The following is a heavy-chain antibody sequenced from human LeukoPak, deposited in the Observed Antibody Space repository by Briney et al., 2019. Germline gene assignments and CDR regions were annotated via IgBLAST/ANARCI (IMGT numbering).Heavy chain of an antibody. J-gene: IGHJ4*02. D-gene: IGHD3-22*01. Sequence: PGGSLRLSCAASGFTFSSYAMSCVRQAPGKGPEWVSTISIDGGRTYYADSVKGRFTISRDNSKNTLYLQMNSLRAEDTAVYYCAKEDYYDSSGRLDYWGQGTLVTVSS. CDR3: AKEDYYDSSGRLDY. V-gene: IGHV3-23*01. CDR1: GFTFSSYA. CDR2: ISIDGGRT.